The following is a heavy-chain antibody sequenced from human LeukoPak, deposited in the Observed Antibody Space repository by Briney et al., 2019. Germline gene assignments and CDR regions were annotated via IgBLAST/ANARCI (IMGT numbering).Heavy chain of an antibody. J-gene: IGHJ4*02. D-gene: IGHD3-9*01. CDR1: GFTFSSYS. V-gene: IGHV3-21*04. CDR3: ASGSLTSRPFDY. CDR2: ISSSSSYI. Sequence: GRSLRLSCAASGFTFSSYSMNWVRQAPGKGLEWVSSISSSSSYIYYADSVKGRFTISRDNAKNSLYLQMNSLRAEDTAVYYCASGSLTSRPFDYWGQGTLVTVSS.